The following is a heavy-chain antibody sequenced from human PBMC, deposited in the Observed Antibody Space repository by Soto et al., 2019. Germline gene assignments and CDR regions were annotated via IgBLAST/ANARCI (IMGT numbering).Heavy chain of an antibody. CDR1: GFTFDDHA. Sequence: GGSLRLSCTASGFTFDDHAMHWVRQAPGKGLEWVSGISWNSGSMRYADSVKGRFTISRDNAKNSLYLQMNSLRPEDTALYYCAKDLETRSYYYYYMDVWGKGTTVTVSS. CDR3: AKDLETRSYYYYYMDV. J-gene: IGHJ6*03. CDR2: ISWNSGSM. V-gene: IGHV3-9*01.